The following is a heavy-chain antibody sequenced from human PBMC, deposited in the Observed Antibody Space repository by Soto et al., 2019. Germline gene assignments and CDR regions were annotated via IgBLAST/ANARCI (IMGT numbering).Heavy chain of an antibody. Sequence: GGSLRLSCAASGFTFSSYSMHWVRQAPGKGLEWVSYISSSSSTIYYADSVKGRFTISRENAKNSLYLQMNSLRDEDTAVYYCARWYSSSLLNRNWFDPWGQGTLVTVS. J-gene: IGHJ5*02. V-gene: IGHV3-48*02. CDR1: GFTFSSYS. CDR2: ISSSSSTI. D-gene: IGHD6-13*01. CDR3: ARWYSSSLLNRNWFDP.